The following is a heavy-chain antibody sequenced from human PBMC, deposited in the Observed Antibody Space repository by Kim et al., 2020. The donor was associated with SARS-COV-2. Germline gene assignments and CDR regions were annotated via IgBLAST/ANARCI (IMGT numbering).Heavy chain of an antibody. CDR1: GFTFSSYG. Sequence: GGSLRLSCAASGFTFSSYGMHWVRQAPGKGLEWVAVISYDGSNKYYADSVKGRFTISRDNSKNTLYLQMNSLRAEDTAVYYCAKEPWIQLSFYYYYGMDVWGQGTTVTVSS. V-gene: IGHV3-30*18. CDR2: ISYDGSNK. J-gene: IGHJ6*02. CDR3: AKEPWIQLSFYYYYGMDV. D-gene: IGHD5-18*01.